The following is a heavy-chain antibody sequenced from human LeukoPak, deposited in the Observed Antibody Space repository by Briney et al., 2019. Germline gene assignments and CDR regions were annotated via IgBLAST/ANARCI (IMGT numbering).Heavy chain of an antibody. CDR1: GGSFSGYY. CDR3: ARGRPFGCGSGGSCYSDY. CDR2: INHSGST. J-gene: IGHJ4*02. Sequence: SETLSLTCAVYGGSFSGYYWSWIRQPPGKGLEWIGEINHSGSTNYNPSLQSRVTISVDTSKNQFSLKLSSVTAADTAVYYCARGRPFGCGSGGSCYSDYWGQGTLVTVSS. V-gene: IGHV4-34*01. D-gene: IGHD2-15*01.